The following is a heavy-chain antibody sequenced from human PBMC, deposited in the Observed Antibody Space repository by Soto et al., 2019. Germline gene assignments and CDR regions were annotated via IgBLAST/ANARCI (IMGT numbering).Heavy chain of an antibody. CDR1: GGTFSSYA. J-gene: IGHJ3*02. Sequence: GASVKVSCKASGGTFSSYAISWVRQAPGQGLEWMGGIIPIFGTANYAQKFQGRVTITADESTSTAYMELSSLRSEDTAVYYCAREKVGLLTVAFDIWGQGTMVTVSS. V-gene: IGHV1-69*13. CDR2: IIPIFGTA. D-gene: IGHD1-26*01. CDR3: AREKVGLLTVAFDI.